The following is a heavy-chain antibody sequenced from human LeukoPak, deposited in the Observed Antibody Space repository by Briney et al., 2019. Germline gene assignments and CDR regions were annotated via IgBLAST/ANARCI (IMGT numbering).Heavy chain of an antibody. CDR2: ISYDGSNK. CDR3: ARESTAGYNSSWYGFRN. V-gene: IGHV3-30*04. CDR1: GFTFSSYA. J-gene: IGHJ1*01. Sequence: GGSLRLSCAASGFTFSSYAMHWVRQAPGKGLEWVAVISYDGSNKYYADSVKGRFTISRDNSKNTLYLQMNSLRVEDTAVYYCARESTAGYNSSWYGFRNWGQGTLVSVSS. D-gene: IGHD6-13*01.